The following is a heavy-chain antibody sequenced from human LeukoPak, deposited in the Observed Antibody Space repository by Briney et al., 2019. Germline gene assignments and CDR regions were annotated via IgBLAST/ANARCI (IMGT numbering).Heavy chain of an antibody. Sequence: PGGSLRLSCAASGFSFPSHTMTWVRQAPGKGLEWVSSISGGGTSTYYADSVKGRFTISRDNSKNTLYLQMNSLRVEDTAVYYCAKAWSTATIGRYFDYWGQGTLVTVSS. D-gene: IGHD5-24*01. J-gene: IGHJ4*02. CDR3: AKAWSTATIGRYFDY. V-gene: IGHV3-23*01. CDR1: GFSFPSHT. CDR2: ISGGGTST.